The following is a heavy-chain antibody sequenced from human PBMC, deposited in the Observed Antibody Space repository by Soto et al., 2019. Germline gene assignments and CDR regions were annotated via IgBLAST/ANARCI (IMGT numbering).Heavy chain of an antibody. Sequence: SETLSLTGTVSGGSISSYYWSWIRQPAGKGLEWIGRIYTSGSTNYNPSLKSRVTMSVDTSKNQFSLKLSSVTAADTAVYYCARDYSHYDAFDIWGQGTMVTVSS. D-gene: IGHD1-26*01. CDR3: ARDYSHYDAFDI. V-gene: IGHV4-4*07. CDR2: IYTSGST. J-gene: IGHJ3*02. CDR1: GGSISSYY.